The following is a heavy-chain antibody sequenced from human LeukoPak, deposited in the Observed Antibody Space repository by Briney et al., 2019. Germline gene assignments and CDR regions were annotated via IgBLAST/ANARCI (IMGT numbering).Heavy chain of an antibody. CDR2: ISAYNTNT. CDR3: ARAPYSSGWYLPWGYMDV. D-gene: IGHD6-19*01. CDR1: GYTFTSYD. J-gene: IGHJ6*03. V-gene: IGHV1-18*01. Sequence: ASVKVSCKASGYTFTSYDINWVRQAPGQGLEWMAWISAYNTNTNYAQKLQGRVTMTTDTSTSTAYMELRSLRSDDTAVYYCARAPYSSGWYLPWGYMDVWGKGTTVTISS.